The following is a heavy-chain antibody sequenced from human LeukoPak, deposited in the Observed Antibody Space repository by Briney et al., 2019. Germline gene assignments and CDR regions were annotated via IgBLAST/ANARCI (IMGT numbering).Heavy chain of an antibody. CDR2: IRSKANSYAT. Sequence: GGSLKLSCAASGFTFSGSAMHWVRQASGKGLEWVGRIRSKANSYATAYAASVKGRFTISRNDSKNTAYLQMNSLIVEDTAVYYCAKDRTVVVAAYGGWFDPWGQGTLVTVSS. D-gene: IGHD2-15*01. CDR3: AKDRTVVVAAYGGWFDP. CDR1: GFTFSGSA. J-gene: IGHJ5*02. V-gene: IGHV3-73*01.